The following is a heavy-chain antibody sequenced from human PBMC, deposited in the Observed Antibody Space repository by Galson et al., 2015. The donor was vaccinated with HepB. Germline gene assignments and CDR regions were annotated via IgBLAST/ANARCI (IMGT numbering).Heavy chain of an antibody. CDR2: IIPIFGTA. J-gene: IGHJ4*02. Sequence: SVKVSCKASGGTFSSYAISWVRQAPGQGLEWMGGIIPIFGTANYAQKFQGRVTITADESTSTAYMELSSLGSEDTAVYYCARVRDPSIVGATRSDQSFDYWGQGTLVTVSS. CDR1: GGTFSSYA. CDR3: ARVRDPSIVGATRSDQSFDY. V-gene: IGHV1-69*13. D-gene: IGHD1-26*01.